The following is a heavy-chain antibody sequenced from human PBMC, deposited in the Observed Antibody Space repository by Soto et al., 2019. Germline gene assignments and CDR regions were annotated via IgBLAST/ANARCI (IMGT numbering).Heavy chain of an antibody. D-gene: IGHD4-17*01. CDR2: IYHSGST. Sequence: PSETLSLTCAVSGGSISSGGYSWSWIRQPPGKGLEWIGYIYHSGSTYYNPSLKSRVTISVDRSKNQFSLKLSSVTAADTAVYYCARGGQLMTTVVTPWWFAPWGQRSLVTVSS. J-gene: IGHJ5*02. CDR3: ARGGQLMTTVVTPWWFAP. CDR1: GGSISSGGYS. V-gene: IGHV4-30-2*01.